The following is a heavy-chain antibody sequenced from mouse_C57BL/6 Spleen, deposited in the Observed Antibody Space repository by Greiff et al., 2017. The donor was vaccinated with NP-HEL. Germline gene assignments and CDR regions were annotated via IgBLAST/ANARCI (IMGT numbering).Heavy chain of an antibody. Sequence: QVQLQQPGAELVKPGASVKMSCKASGYTFTSYWITWVKQRPGQGLEWIGDIYPGSGSTNYNEKFKSKATLTVDTSSSTAYMQLSSLTSEDSAVYYCARLNSPHDYGSSPAWFAYWGQGTLVTVSA. CDR1: GYTFTSYW. CDR3: ARLNSPHDYGSSPAWFAY. CDR2: IYPGSGST. D-gene: IGHD1-1*01. J-gene: IGHJ3*01. V-gene: IGHV1-55*01.